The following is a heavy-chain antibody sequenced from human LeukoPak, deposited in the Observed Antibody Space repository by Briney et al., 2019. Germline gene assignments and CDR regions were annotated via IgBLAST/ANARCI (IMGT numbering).Heavy chain of an antibody. CDR3: ARDPSVYYYYYGMDV. CDR2: IIPIFGTA. J-gene: IGHJ6*02. Sequence: VASVKVSCKASGGTFSSYAISWVRQAPGQGLEWMGGIIPIFGTANYAQKFQGRVTITADESTSTAYMELSSLRSEDTAVYYCARDPSVYYYYYGMDVWGQGTTVTVSS. V-gene: IGHV1-69*13. CDR1: GGTFSSYA.